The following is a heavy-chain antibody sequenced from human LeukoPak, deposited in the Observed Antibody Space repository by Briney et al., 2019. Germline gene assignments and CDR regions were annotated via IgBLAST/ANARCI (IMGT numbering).Heavy chain of an antibody. Sequence: GGSLRLSCAASGFTFSSYAMHWVRQAPGKGLEWVAVISYDGSNKYYADSVKGRFTISRDNSKNTLYLQMNSLRAEDTAVYYCARNQGVNREQQLVRLSYFDYWGQGTLVTVSS. CDR2: ISYDGSNK. J-gene: IGHJ4*02. CDR3: ARNQGVNREQQLVRLSYFDY. CDR1: GFTFSSYA. D-gene: IGHD6-13*01. V-gene: IGHV3-30-3*01.